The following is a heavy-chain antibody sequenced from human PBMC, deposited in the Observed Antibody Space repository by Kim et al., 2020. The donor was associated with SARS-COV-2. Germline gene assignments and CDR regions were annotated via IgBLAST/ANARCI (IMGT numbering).Heavy chain of an antibody. CDR1: GYSFTSYW. Sequence: GESLKISCKGSGYSFTSYWIGWVRQMPGKGLEWMGIIYPGDSDTRYSPSFQGQVTISADKSISTAYLQWSSLKASDTAMYYCARRHDFWSGYYMLDYWGQGTLVTVSS. CDR3: ARRHDFWSGYYMLDY. D-gene: IGHD3-3*01. J-gene: IGHJ4*02. V-gene: IGHV5-51*01. CDR2: IYPGDSDT.